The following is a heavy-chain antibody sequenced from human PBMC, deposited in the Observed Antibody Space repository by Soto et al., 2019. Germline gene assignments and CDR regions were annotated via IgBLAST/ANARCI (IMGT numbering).Heavy chain of an antibody. Sequence: QVQLQESGPGLVKPSQTLSLTCTVSGGSISSGGYCWSWIRQPPGEGLEWIGYIYDSRSTYYNPSRKSRDTITEDTSKHQFPLKLSSVPAADTAVYYCARGVIPWGQGTLVTVS. CDR3: ARGVIP. V-gene: IGHV4-31*03. CDR2: IYDSRST. CDR1: GGSISSGGYC. D-gene: IGHD2-21*01. J-gene: IGHJ5*02.